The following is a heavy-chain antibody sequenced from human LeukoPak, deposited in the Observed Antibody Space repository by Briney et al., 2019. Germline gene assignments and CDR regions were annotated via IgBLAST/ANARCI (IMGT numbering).Heavy chain of an antibody. D-gene: IGHD2-2*02. CDR3: ATGPYTAYLY. Sequence: GSLSLSCAASGFTFSSYGMHWVRQAPGKGLEWVAFIRYDGSNKYYADSVKGRFTISRDNSKNTLYLQMNSLRAEDTAVYYCATGPYTAYLYWGQGTLVTVSS. J-gene: IGHJ4*02. CDR1: GFTFSSYG. CDR2: IRYDGSNK. V-gene: IGHV3-30*02.